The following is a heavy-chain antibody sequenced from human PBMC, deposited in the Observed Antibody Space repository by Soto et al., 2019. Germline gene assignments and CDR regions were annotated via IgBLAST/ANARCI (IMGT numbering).Heavy chain of an antibody. D-gene: IGHD3-3*01. Sequence: GESLKISCKGSGYSFTSYWIGCVRQMPGKGLEWMGIIYPGDSDTRYSPSFQGQVTISADKSISTAYLQWSSLKASDTAMYYCARLIGTIFGVVISYFDYWGQGTLVTVSS. J-gene: IGHJ4*02. CDR2: IYPGDSDT. V-gene: IGHV5-51*01. CDR3: ARLIGTIFGVVISYFDY. CDR1: GYSFTSYW.